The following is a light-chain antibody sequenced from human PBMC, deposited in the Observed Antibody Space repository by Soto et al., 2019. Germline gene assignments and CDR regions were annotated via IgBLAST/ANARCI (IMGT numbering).Light chain of an antibody. V-gene: IGKV3-20*01. CDR3: QQYGASPL. Sequence: EIVLTQSPGTLSLSPGERATLSCRASQTISSSYLAWYQHKPGQAPRVLIYAATSRATGIPDRFSGSASGTDFTLTISRLEPEYFAMYYCQQYGASPLFGQGTKVDTK. CDR1: QTISSSY. CDR2: AAT. J-gene: IGKJ1*01.